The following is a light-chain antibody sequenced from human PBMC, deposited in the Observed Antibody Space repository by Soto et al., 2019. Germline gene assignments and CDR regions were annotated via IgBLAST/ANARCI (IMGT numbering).Light chain of an antibody. Sequence: IVMTQSPDSLAVSLGERATINCKSSQSVLYSSNNKNYLAWYQQRPGQPPNLLIYWASTRESGVPDRFSGSGSGTDFTLTISSLQAEDVAIYYCQQYFSFPWTFGQGTKVEIK. V-gene: IGKV4-1*01. CDR1: QSVLYSSNNKNY. CDR2: WAS. CDR3: QQYFSFPWT. J-gene: IGKJ1*01.